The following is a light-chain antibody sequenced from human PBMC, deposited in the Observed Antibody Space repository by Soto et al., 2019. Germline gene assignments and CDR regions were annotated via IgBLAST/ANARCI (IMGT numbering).Light chain of an antibody. Sequence: EIVLPQSPATLSLSPGERAPLSCRARQTISSYLLWYQQKPGQAPRLLIYDASNRATGIPARFSGSGSETDFTLTISRLEPEDFAVYYCQQRSNWPPSITVGQGTRLEIK. CDR3: QQRSNWPPSIT. CDR2: DAS. CDR1: QTISSY. V-gene: IGKV3-11*01. J-gene: IGKJ5*01.